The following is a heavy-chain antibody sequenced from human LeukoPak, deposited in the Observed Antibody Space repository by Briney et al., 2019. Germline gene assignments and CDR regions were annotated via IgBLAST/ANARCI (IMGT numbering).Heavy chain of an antibody. V-gene: IGHV4-30-2*01. J-gene: IGHJ4*02. Sequence: PSETLSLTCTVSGYSISSGGYYWRWIRQPPGKGLEWIGYIYHSGSTYYNPSLKSRVTISVDRSKNQFSLKLSSVTAADTGVYYCARDSDYGGNSGYWGQGTLVTVSS. CDR3: ARDSDYGGNSGY. D-gene: IGHD4-23*01. CDR1: GYSISSGGYY. CDR2: IYHSGST.